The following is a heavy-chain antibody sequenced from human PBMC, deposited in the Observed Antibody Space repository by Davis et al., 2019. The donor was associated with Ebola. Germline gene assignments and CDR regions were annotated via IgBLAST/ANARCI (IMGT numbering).Heavy chain of an antibody. V-gene: IGHV3-30*18. CDR2: ISYDGGNR. J-gene: IGHJ3*01. D-gene: IGHD3-10*02. CDR3: AKMFGELFPEALDF. Sequence: GESLKISCAASGFTFSNYAMHWVRQTPGKGLEWVALISYDGGNRYFADSVKGRFTISRDNSKNTLYLQMNSLRAEDTAVYYCAKMFGELFPEALDFWGQGTMVTVSS. CDR1: GFTFSNYA.